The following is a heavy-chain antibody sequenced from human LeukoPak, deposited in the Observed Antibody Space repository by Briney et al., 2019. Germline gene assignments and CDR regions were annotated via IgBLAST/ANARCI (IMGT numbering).Heavy chain of an antibody. J-gene: IGHJ4*02. CDR1: GLNFDDSA. Sequence: GGSLRLSCVASGLNFDDSAMHWVRQAPGKGLEWVSLISADGGSTFSADSVKGRFSISRDNSKNSLYLQMNSLRSEDTAMYYCAKESGKFDYWGQGTLVTVSS. CDR2: ISADGGST. V-gene: IGHV3-43*02. CDR3: AKESGKFDY.